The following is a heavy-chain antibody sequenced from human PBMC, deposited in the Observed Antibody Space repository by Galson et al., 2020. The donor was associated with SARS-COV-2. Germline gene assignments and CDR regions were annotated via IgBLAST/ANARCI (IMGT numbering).Heavy chain of an antibody. CDR3: AKDSIYYDFWSGYLQQDYYYYYYMDV. V-gene: IGHV3-30*18. Sequence: GESLKISCAASGFTFSSYGMHWVRQAPGKGLEWVAVISYDGSNKYYADSVKGRFTISRDNSKNTLYLQMNSLRAEDTAVYYCAKDSIYYDFWSGYLQQDYYYYYYMDVWGKGTTVTVSS. D-gene: IGHD3-3*01. J-gene: IGHJ6*03. CDR2: ISYDGSNK. CDR1: GFTFSSYG.